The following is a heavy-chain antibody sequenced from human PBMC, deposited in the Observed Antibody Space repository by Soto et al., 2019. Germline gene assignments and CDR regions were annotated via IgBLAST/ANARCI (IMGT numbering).Heavy chain of an antibody. J-gene: IGHJ6*02. CDR2: ISAYNDYT. CDR1: GYTFIRYG. V-gene: IGHV1-18*01. CDR3: ARGGYYDKVWGKMNYYGLDV. Sequence: QVRLVQSAAEVKKPGASVKVSCKASGYTFIRYGITWVRQAPGQGLEWMGWISAYNDYTNYAQKLQGRVTMTTDTTTSTVYMELRSLRSDETAGYYCARGGYYDKVWGKMNYYGLDVWGQGTTVTVSS. D-gene: IGHD3-16*01.